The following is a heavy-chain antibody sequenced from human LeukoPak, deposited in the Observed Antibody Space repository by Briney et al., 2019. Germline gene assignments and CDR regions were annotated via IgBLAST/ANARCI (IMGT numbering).Heavy chain of an antibody. D-gene: IGHD3-16*02. Sequence: SETLSLTCTVSGGSISSSSDYWGWIRQPPGKGLEWIGSIYYSGSTYYNPSLKSRVTISVDTSKNQFSLKLSSVTAADTAVYYCARHKVRGVVPFGGVIVPRFDYWGQGTLVTVSS. CDR3: ARHKVRGVVPFGGVIVPRFDY. V-gene: IGHV4-39*01. CDR2: IYYSGST. J-gene: IGHJ4*02. CDR1: GGSISSSSDY.